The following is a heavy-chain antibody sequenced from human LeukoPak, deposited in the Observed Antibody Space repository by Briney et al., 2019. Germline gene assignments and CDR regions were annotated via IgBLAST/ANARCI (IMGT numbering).Heavy chain of an antibody. V-gene: IGHV4-39*01. Sequence: SXXLSLTCTVSGGSISSSSYYWGWIRQPPGKGLEWIGSIYYSGSTYYNPSLKSRVTISVDTSKNQFSLKLSSVTAADTAVYYCARKTAIAVADYWGQGTLVTVSS. CDR3: ARKTAIAVADY. CDR1: GGSISSSSYY. CDR2: IYYSGST. D-gene: IGHD6-19*01. J-gene: IGHJ4*02.